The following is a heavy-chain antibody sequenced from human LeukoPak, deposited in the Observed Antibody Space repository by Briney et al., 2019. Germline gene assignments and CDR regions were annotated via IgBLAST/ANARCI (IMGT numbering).Heavy chain of an antibody. D-gene: IGHD2-21*01. J-gene: IGHJ6*02. CDR1: GYSFSSYW. Sequence: GESLKISCKGSGYSFSSYWIVWVRQMPGKGLEWVGIIYPGDSDTRYSPSFQGQVTISAAKSISTAYLQWSSLKASDTAMYYCARHVDYVLDVWGQGTTVTVSS. V-gene: IGHV5-51*01. CDR2: IYPGDSDT. CDR3: ARHVDYVLDV.